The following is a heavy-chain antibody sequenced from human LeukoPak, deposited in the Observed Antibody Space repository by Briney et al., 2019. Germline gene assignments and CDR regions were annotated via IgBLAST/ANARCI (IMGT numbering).Heavy chain of an antibody. CDR3: AKKGIAKGFDY. CDR1: GFTFSTYE. J-gene: IGHJ4*02. V-gene: IGHV3-21*05. D-gene: IGHD6-13*01. CDR2: ISSSSSYI. Sequence: GGSLRLSCAASGFTFSTYEMNWVRQAPGKGLEWVSYISSSSSYIYYADSVKGRFTISRDNAKNSLYLQMNSLRAEDTAVYYCAKKGIAKGFDYWGQGTLVTVSS.